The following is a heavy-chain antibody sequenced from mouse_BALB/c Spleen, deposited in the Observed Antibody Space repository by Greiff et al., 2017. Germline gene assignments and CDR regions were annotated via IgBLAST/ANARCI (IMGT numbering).Heavy chain of an antibody. CDR3: ARSGYRYDNGFAY. Sequence: EVHLVESGGGLVQPGGSRKLSCAASGFTFSSFGMHWVRQAPEKGLEWVAYISSGSSTIYYADTVKGRFTISRDNPKNTLFLQMTSLRSEDTAMYYCARSGYRYDNGFAYWGQGTLVTVSA. CDR1: GFTFSSFG. CDR2: ISSGSSTI. J-gene: IGHJ3*01. V-gene: IGHV5-17*02. D-gene: IGHD2-14*01.